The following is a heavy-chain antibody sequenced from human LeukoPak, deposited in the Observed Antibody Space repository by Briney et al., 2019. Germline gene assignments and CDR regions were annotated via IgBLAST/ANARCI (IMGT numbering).Heavy chain of an antibody. V-gene: IGHV3-7*03. J-gene: IGHJ6*02. CDR1: GFTFSIHS. D-gene: IGHD5-12*01. CDR3: TREKWPAYSGYGLYGMDV. Sequence: GGSLRLSCAASGFTFSIHSMNWVRQAPGKGLEWVANIKQDGSEKYYVDSVKGRFTISRDNAKNSLYLQMNSLRAEDTAVYYCTREKWPAYSGYGLYGMDVWGQGTTVTVSS. CDR2: IKQDGSEK.